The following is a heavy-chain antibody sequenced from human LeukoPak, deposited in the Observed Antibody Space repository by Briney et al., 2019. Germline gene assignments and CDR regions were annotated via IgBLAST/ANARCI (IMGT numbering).Heavy chain of an antibody. V-gene: IGHV3-30*02. D-gene: IGHD3-3*01. Sequence: GGSLRLSCAASGFTFSSYGMHWVRQAPGKGLEWVAFIRYDGSNKYYADCVKGRFTISRDNSKNTLYLQMNSLRAEDTAVYYCTTYYDFWSGYSHLDYWGQGTLVTVSS. CDR1: GFTFSSYG. J-gene: IGHJ4*02. CDR2: IRYDGSNK. CDR3: TTYYDFWSGYSHLDY.